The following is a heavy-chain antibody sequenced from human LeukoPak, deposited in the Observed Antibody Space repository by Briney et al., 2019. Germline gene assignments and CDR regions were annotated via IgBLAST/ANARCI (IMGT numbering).Heavy chain of an antibody. Sequence: ASVKVSCKASGYTFTSYGISWVRQATGQGLEWMGWMNPNSGNTDYAQKFQGRVTITRDTSASTAYMELSSLRSEDTAVYYCATQGAAAGRTPGWYWFDPWGQGTLVTVSS. CDR1: GYTFTSYG. CDR3: ATQGAAAGRTPGWYWFDP. J-gene: IGHJ5*02. V-gene: IGHV1-8*03. D-gene: IGHD6-13*01. CDR2: MNPNSGNT.